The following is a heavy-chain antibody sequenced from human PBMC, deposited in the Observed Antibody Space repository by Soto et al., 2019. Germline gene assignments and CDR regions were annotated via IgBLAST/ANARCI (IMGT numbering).Heavy chain of an antibody. D-gene: IGHD3-22*01. CDR1: GGSISSISYY. CDR2: IYYSGST. Sequence: SGTLSLPCSVSGGSISSISYYWVWIRQHTGKGLEWIGSIYYSGSTYYNPSLKSRVTISVDTSKNQFSLKLSSVTAADTAVYYCATLRAMIVVAYWGQGTLITVSA. V-gene: IGHV4-39*01. J-gene: IGHJ4*02. CDR3: ATLRAMIVVAY.